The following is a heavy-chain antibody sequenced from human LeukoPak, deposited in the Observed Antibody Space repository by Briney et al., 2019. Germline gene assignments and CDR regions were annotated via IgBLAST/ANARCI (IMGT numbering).Heavy chain of an antibody. Sequence: TGGSLRLSCAASGFTFSSYSMNWVRQAPGKGLEWVSSISSSSSYIYYADPVKGRFTISRDNAKNSLYLQMNSLRAEDTAVYYCARVGITMVRGVRSNYYMDVWGKGTTVTVSS. CDR1: GFTFSSYS. CDR2: ISSSSSYI. J-gene: IGHJ6*03. V-gene: IGHV3-21*01. CDR3: ARVGITMVRGVRSNYYMDV. D-gene: IGHD3-10*01.